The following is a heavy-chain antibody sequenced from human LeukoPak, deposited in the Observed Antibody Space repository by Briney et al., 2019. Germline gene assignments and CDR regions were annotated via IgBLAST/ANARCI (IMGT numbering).Heavy chain of an antibody. D-gene: IGHD3-9*01. CDR1: GFIFSSYG. J-gene: IGHJ4*02. CDR2: ISYDGSSK. Sequence: PGRSLRLSCAASGFIFSSYGMHWVRQAPGKGLEWVAVISYDGSSKDYADSAKGRFTISRDNSKNTLYLQMNSLRAEDTAVYYCAKDLWLGRNFDWSDLDYWGQGTLVSVSS. V-gene: IGHV3-30*18. CDR3: AKDLWLGRNFDWSDLDY.